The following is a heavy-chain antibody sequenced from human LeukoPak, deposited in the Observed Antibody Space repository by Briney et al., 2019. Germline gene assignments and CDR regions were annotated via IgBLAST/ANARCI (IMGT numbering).Heavy chain of an antibody. J-gene: IGHJ5*02. V-gene: IGHV3-53*01. CDR1: GFTFSNYA. Sequence: GGSLRLSCAASGFTFSNYAMTWVRQAPGKGLEWVSVIYSGGSTYYADSVKGRFTISRDNSKNTLYLQMNSLRAEDTAVYYCARPRIAAAGRIPGWFGPWGQGTLVTVSS. CDR2: IYSGGST. CDR3: ARPRIAAAGRIPGWFGP. D-gene: IGHD6-13*01.